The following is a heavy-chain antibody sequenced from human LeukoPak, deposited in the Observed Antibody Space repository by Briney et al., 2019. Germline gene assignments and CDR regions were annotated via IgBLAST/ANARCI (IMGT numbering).Heavy chain of an antibody. Sequence: PGGSLRLSCAASGFTFSSYGMHWVRQAPGKGLEWVAFIRYDGSNKYYADSVKGRFTISRGNSKNTLYLQMNSLRAEDTAVYYCAKAGGVVVAAETFDYWGQGTLVTVSS. V-gene: IGHV3-30*02. J-gene: IGHJ4*02. CDR3: AKAGGVVVAAETFDY. CDR2: IRYDGSNK. D-gene: IGHD2-15*01. CDR1: GFTFSSYG.